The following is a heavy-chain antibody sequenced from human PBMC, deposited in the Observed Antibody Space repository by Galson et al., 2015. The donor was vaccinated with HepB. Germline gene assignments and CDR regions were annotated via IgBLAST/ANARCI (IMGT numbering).Heavy chain of an antibody. CDR1: GFTVSSNY. D-gene: IGHD3-16*02. J-gene: IGHJ3*02. CDR2: IYSGGSYT. V-gene: IGHV3-53*01. CDR3: ARLRSYRAEHDAFDI. Sequence: SLRLSCAASGFTVSSNYMSWVRQAPGKGLEWVSVIYSGGSYTNYADSVKGRFTISRDNAKNSLYLQMNSLRAEDTAVYYCARLRSYRAEHDAFDIWGQGTMVTVSS.